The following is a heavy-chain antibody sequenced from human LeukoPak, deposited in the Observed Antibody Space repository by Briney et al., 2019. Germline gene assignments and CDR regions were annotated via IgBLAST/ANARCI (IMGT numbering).Heavy chain of an antibody. CDR2: VNSDGSSI. CDR3: ATGLGHYYDY. D-gene: IGHD3-22*01. V-gene: IGHV3-74*01. J-gene: IGHJ4*02. CDR1: GISFNNYW. Sequence: GGSLRLSSAASGISFNNYWMHWVRHAPGKGLVWVSRVNSDGSSIVYADSVKGRFTISRDNARTTVYLQMSSLRLDDTATYYCATGLGHYYDYWGQGSLVTVSS.